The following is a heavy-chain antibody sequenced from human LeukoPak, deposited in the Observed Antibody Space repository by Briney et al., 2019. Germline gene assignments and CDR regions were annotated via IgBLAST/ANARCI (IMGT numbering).Heavy chain of an antibody. CDR3: ATDVGTVFFDN. Sequence: AGSLRLSCAASGLTFSSYAMAWVRRTPGKGLEWVSTIDTSGGSTHYADSVKGRFTISRDNSKNTMYLQMNSLRVEDTAIYYCATDVGTVFFDNWGQGTLVTVSS. CDR2: IDTSGGST. D-gene: IGHD3/OR15-3a*01. V-gene: IGHV3-23*01. J-gene: IGHJ4*02. CDR1: GLTFSSYA.